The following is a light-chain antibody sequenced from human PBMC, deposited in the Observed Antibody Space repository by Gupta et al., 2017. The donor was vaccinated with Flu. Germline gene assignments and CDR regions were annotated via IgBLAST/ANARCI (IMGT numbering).Light chain of an antibody. CDR3: QQYASLPIT. CDR1: QDITNY. Sequence: DIHMTQSPSSLSASVGDRVTITCQASQDITNYLNWYQQKPGKAPKLLIYDASNLEKGGPSRFGGGGSGTDFTFTISNLQSEDFATYYCQQYASLPITCGQGTRV. V-gene: IGKV1-33*01. J-gene: IGKJ5*01. CDR2: DAS.